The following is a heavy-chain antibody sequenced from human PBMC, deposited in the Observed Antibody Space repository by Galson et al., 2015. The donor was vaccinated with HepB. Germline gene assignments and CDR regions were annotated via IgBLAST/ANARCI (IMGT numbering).Heavy chain of an antibody. J-gene: IGHJ4*02. CDR2: ISGSGGNI. Sequence: SLRLSCAVAGFTFSNHAMNWVRQAPGKGLEWVSVISGSGGNIHYADSVKGRFTISRDNSKNTLYLQMNSLSAEDTAIYYCAKDSRGGGYFDLDYWGQGTLVTVSS. CDR1: GFTFSNHA. D-gene: IGHD1-26*01. CDR3: AKDSRGGGYFDLDY. V-gene: IGHV3-23*01.